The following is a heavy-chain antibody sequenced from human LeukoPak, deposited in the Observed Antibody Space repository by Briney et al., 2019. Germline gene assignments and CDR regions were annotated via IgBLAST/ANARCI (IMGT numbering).Heavy chain of an antibody. V-gene: IGHV3-7*01. Sequence: GGSLRLACAASGFTFSSYWMSWVRQAPGKGLEWVANIKQDGSEKYYVDSVKGRFTISRDNAKNSLYLQMNSLRAEDTAVYYCAREGDDRSGYYYVYAFDIWGQGTMVTVSS. CDR2: IKQDGSEK. D-gene: IGHD3-22*01. CDR1: GFTFSSYW. J-gene: IGHJ3*02. CDR3: AREGDDRSGYYYVYAFDI.